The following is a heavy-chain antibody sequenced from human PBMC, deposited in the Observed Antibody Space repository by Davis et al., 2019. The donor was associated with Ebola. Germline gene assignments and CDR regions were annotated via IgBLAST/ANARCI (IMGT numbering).Heavy chain of an antibody. CDR1: GFTFSSYA. J-gene: IGHJ5*02. V-gene: IGHV4-34*01. CDR2: INHSGST. CDR3: ARVSVWGIAARGYNWFDP. D-gene: IGHD6-6*01. Sequence: ESLKISCAASGFTFSSYARSWIRQPPGKGLEWIGEINHSGSTNYNPSLKSRVTISVDTSKNQFSLKLSSVTAADTAVYYCARVSVWGIAARGYNWFDPWGQGTLVTVSS.